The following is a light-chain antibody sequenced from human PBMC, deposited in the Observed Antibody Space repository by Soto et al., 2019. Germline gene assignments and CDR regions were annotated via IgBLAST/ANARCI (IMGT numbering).Light chain of an antibody. J-gene: IGKJ1*01. CDR3: QQCDSYWT. V-gene: IGKV1-5*03. CDR1: QSINNC. CDR2: RAS. Sequence: DIQMTQSPSTLSASVGDRVIITCRASQSINNCLAWYQQKPGKAPKLLIYRASTLESGVPSRFSGSGSGTEFTLTISSLQPDDFATYYCQQCDSYWTFGQGTKVEIK.